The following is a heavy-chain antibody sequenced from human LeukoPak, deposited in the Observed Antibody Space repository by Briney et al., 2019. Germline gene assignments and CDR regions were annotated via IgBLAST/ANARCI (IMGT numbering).Heavy chain of an antibody. Sequence: GGSLRLSCSASGFPFSSYAMHRVRQAPGKGLEYVSAISDSGGSTYYADSVKGRFTISRDNSKNTLYLQMSSLRAEDTAVYFCVRGYSFGPYGMDVWGQGTTVTVSS. CDR2: ISDSGGST. V-gene: IGHV3-64D*09. CDR1: GFPFSSYA. J-gene: IGHJ6*02. CDR3: VRGYSFGPYGMDV. D-gene: IGHD2-15*01.